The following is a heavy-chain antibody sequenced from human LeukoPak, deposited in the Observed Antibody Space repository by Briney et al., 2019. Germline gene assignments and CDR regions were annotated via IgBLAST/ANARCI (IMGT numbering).Heavy chain of an antibody. CDR2: INPNSGGT. CDR1: GYTFTGYY. V-gene: IGHV1-2*02. J-gene: IGHJ5*02. Sequence: SVKVSCKASGYTFTGYYMHWVRQAPGQGLEWMGWINPNSGGTNYAQKFQGRVTMTRDTSISTAYMELSRLRSDDTAVYYCARDRCSSTSCYYWFDPWGQGTLITVSS. CDR3: ARDRCSSTSCYYWFDP. D-gene: IGHD2-2*01.